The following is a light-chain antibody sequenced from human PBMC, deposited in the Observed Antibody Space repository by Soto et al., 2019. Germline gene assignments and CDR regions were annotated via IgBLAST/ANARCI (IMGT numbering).Light chain of an antibody. V-gene: IGKV1-39*01. CDR3: QQSYGTPIT. CDR1: QSISSC. J-gene: IGKJ5*01. Sequence: DIQMTQSPSSLSASVGDRVTITCRASQSISSCLNWYQQKPGKAPKLLIYAASSLQSGVPSRFSGSGSGTDFTLTITSLQPEDFATYYCQQSYGTPITFGQGTRLEIK. CDR2: AAS.